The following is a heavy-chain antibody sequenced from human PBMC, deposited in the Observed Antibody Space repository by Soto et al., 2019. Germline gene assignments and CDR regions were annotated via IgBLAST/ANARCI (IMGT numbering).Heavy chain of an antibody. CDR3: ARVRSGDYVAY. D-gene: IGHD4-17*01. Sequence: PSETLSLTCTVSGGSISSGDDYWSWIRQPPGKGLEWIGYIYYSGSTYYNPSLKSRVTILVDTSKNQFSLKLSSVTAADTAVYFCARVRSGDYVAYWGQGTLVTVSS. V-gene: IGHV4-30-4*01. CDR1: GGSISSGDDY. J-gene: IGHJ4*02. CDR2: IYYSGST.